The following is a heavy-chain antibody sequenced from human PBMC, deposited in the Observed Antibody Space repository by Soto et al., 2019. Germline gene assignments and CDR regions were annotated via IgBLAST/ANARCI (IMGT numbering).Heavy chain of an antibody. CDR1: GDSIRNYY. V-gene: IGHV4-4*07. D-gene: IGHD3-10*01. CDR2: IYTSGST. CDR3: AASEYSYYYYAMDV. Sequence: AETLSLTCTVSGDSIRNYYWSWIRQPAGKGLEWIGRIYTSGSTNYNPSLKSRVTMSVDTSKKQFSLKLSSATAADTAVYYCAASEYSYYYYAMDVWGQGATVTVSS. J-gene: IGHJ6*02.